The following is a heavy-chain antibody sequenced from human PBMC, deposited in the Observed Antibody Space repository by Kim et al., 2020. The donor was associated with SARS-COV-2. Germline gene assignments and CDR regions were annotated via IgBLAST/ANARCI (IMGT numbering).Heavy chain of an antibody. CDR2: ISSSSSYI. J-gene: IGHJ6*02. Sequence: GGSLRLSCAASGFTFSSYSMNWVRQAPGKGLEWVSSISSSSSYIYYADSVKGRFTISRDNAKNSLYLQMNSLRAEDTAVYYCARWCYGGITTTGGRYGMDVWGQGTTVTVSS. D-gene: IGHD4-17*01. CDR3: ARWCYGGITTTGGRYGMDV. V-gene: IGHV3-21*01. CDR1: GFTFSSYS.